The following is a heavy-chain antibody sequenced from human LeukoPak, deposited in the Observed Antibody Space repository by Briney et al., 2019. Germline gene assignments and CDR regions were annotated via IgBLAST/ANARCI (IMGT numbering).Heavy chain of an antibody. J-gene: IGHJ6*02. CDR1: GGSISSHY. CDR2: IYYSGSA. CDR3: ARWPYYYYGLDV. Sequence: PSETLSLTCTVSGGSISSHYWSWIRQPPGKGLEWIGYIYYSGSANYNPSLKSRVTISVDTSKNQFSLKLSSVTASDTAVYYCARWPYYYYGLDVWGQETTVTVSS. V-gene: IGHV4-59*08.